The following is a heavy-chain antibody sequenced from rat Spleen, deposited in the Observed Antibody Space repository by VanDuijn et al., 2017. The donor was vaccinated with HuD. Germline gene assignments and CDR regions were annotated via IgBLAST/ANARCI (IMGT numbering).Heavy chain of an antibody. CDR1: GFTFDDYG. V-gene: IGHV5-29*01. J-gene: IGHJ1*01. Sequence: EVQLVESGGGLVQPGRSLKLSCVASGFTFDDYGMAWVRQTPKNGLEWVASINWGGSSTYYRDSVKGRFNISRDDAKSTLYLQMDSLRSEDTATYHCARAGYLRDWYFDFWGPGTMVTVSS. CDR3: ARAGYLRDWYFDF. CDR2: INWGGSST. D-gene: IGHD2-2*01.